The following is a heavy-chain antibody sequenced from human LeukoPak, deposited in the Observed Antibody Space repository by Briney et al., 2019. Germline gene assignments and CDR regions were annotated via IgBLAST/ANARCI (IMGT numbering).Heavy chain of an antibody. CDR1: GYTFTGYY. D-gene: IGHD3-10*01. V-gene: IGHV1-2*02. Sequence: ASVKVSCKASGYTFTGYYMHWVRQAPGQGLEWMGWINSNSGGTNYAQKFQGRVTMTRDTSISTAYMELSRLRSDDPAVYYCARNQYVLWFGELSGMDVWGQGTTVTVSS. CDR3: ARNQYVLWFGELSGMDV. J-gene: IGHJ6*02. CDR2: INSNSGGT.